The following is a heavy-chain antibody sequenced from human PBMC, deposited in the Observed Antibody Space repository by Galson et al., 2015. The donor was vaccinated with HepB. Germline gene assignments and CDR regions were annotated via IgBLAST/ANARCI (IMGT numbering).Heavy chain of an antibody. CDR3: AREMPGTASAFDY. J-gene: IGHJ4*02. V-gene: IGHV3-7*01. CDR1: GFAFSSYW. Sequence: SLRLSCAASGFAFSSYWMSWVRQAPGQGLEWVANIKYDGSEKNYVDSVKGRFTISRDNAKNSLYLQMNSLRPEDTSVYYCAREMPGTASAFDYWGQGTLVTVSS. CDR2: IKYDGSEK. D-gene: IGHD2-15*01.